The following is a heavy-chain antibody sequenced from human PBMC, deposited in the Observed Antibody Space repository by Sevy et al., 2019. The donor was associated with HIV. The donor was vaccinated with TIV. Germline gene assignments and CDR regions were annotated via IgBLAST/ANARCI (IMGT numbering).Heavy chain of an antibody. J-gene: IGHJ5*01. V-gene: IGHV3-15*01. Sequence: GGSLRLSCAASGLTVSNAWMNWVRQAPGKGLEWVGRIKSKSDGGTRDHAAPVKGRVSISRDASRNTVSLEISSLKIEDTGMYYCAAGLGKSDFDSWGQGTLVTVSS. CDR2: IKSKSDGGTR. CDR3: AAGLGKSDFDS. CDR1: GLTVSNAW. D-gene: IGHD3-9*01.